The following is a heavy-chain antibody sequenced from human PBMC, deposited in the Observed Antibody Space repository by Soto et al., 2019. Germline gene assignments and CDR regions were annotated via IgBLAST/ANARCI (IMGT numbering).Heavy chain of an antibody. J-gene: IGHJ4*02. Sequence: QVQLQESGPGLVKPSETLSLTCTVSGGSISSYYWSWIRQPPGKGLEWIGYIYYSGGTNYNPTLKSRVTISVDTSKNHFSLKLNAMTAADTAVYYCARHNYGSGSTYFDYWCQGTLVTVSS. CDR1: GGSISSYY. V-gene: IGHV4-59*08. CDR3: ARHNYGSGSTYFDY. CDR2: IYYSGGT. D-gene: IGHD3-10*01.